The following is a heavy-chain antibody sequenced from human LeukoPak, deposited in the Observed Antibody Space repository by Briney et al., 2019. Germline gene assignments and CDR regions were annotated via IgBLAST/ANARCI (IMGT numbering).Heavy chain of an antibody. Sequence: GASVKVSCKASGYTFTGYYMHWVRQAPGQGLEWMGWINPSSGGTNYAQKFHGRVTMTEDTSTDTAYMELSSLRSEDTAVYYCATGYDGSYSLTQEYFQHWGQGTLVTVSS. CDR3: ATGYDGSYSLTQEYFQH. D-gene: IGHD1-26*01. V-gene: IGHV1-2*02. J-gene: IGHJ1*01. CDR2: INPSSGGT. CDR1: GYTFTGYY.